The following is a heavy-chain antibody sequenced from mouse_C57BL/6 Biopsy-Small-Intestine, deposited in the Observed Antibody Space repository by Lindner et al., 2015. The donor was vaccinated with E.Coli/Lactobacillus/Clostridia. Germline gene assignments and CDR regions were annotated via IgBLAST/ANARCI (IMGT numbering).Heavy chain of an antibody. J-gene: IGHJ2*01. D-gene: IGHD4-1*01. CDR1: GYSFTDYN. V-gene: IGHV1-31*01. Sequence: VQLQESGPELVKPGASVKISCKASGYSFTDYNMNWVKQSNGNILDWIGYIYPYNGVSTYNQKFKGKATLTVDTSSNTAYMQLNSLTSEDSAVYYCARPNWDFDYWGQGTTLTVSS. CDR2: IYPYNGVS. CDR3: ARPNWDFDY.